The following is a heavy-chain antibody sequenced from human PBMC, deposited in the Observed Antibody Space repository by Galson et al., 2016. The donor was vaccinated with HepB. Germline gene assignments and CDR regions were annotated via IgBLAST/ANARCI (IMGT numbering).Heavy chain of an antibody. CDR2: ISYDGGNQ. J-gene: IGHJ6*02. Sequence: SLRLSCAASGFPFSNFDMHWIRQAPGKGLEWVAVISYDGGNQYYADSMKGRCTISRDNSKNTLSLQMNSLRPEDTAVFYCAKDAHCSNGICNRDYGMDVWGQGTTVTVSS. V-gene: IGHV3-30*18. CDR3: AKDAHCSNGICNRDYGMDV. CDR1: GFPFSNFD. D-gene: IGHD2-8*01.